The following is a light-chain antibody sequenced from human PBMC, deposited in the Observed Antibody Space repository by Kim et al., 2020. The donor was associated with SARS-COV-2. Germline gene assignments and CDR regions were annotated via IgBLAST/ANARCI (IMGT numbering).Light chain of an antibody. CDR1: ERLPSNY. Sequence: WPPGERAPLSCTASERLPSNYLAWFQQKPGQAPRLLIYDASSRATGVPDRFSGSGSGTDFTLTISRLEPEDFAVYFCQQYHWAPDTFGQGTKLEI. CDR3: QQYHWAPDT. J-gene: IGKJ2*01. CDR2: DAS. V-gene: IGKV3-20*01.